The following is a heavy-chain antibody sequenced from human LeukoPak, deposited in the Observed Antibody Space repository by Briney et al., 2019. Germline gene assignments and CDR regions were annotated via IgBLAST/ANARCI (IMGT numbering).Heavy chain of an antibody. CDR3: AREGDSSSSRFDY. J-gene: IGHJ4*02. V-gene: IGHV4-38-2*02. CDR2: IYHSGST. D-gene: IGHD6-6*01. CDR1: GYSISSGYY. Sequence: SETLSLTYTVTGYSISSGYYWGWIRQPPGKGLEWIGSIYHSGSTYYNPSLKSRVTISVDTSKNQFSLKLSSVTAADTAVYYCAREGDSSSSRFDYWGQGTLVTVSS.